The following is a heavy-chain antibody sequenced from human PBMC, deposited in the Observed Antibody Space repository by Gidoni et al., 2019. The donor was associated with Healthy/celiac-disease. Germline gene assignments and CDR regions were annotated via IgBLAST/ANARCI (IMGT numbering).Heavy chain of an antibody. CDR2: ISSSSSYI. CDR1: GFTFSSYS. Sequence: EVQLVESGGGLVKPGGSLRLSCAASGFTFSSYSMNWVRQAPGKGLEWVSSISSSSSYIYYADSVKGRFTISRDNAKNSLYLQMNSLRAEDTAVYYCARDPGYAAAGPYAGYFDYWGQGTLVTVSS. CDR3: ARDPGYAAAGPYAGYFDY. J-gene: IGHJ4*02. D-gene: IGHD6-13*01. V-gene: IGHV3-21*01.